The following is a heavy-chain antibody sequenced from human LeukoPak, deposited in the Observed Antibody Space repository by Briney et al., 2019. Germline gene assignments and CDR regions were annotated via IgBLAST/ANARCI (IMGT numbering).Heavy chain of an antibody. CDR3: ARADSGYDFYYYYYYMDV. CDR1: GYSISSGYY. Sequence: PSETLSLTCAVSGYSISSGYYWGWIRPPPGKGLEWIGSIYHSGSTYYNPSLKRRVTISVDTSKNQFSLKLSSVTAADTAVYYCARADSGYDFYYYYYYMDVWGKGTTVTVSS. V-gene: IGHV4-38-2*01. CDR2: IYHSGST. D-gene: IGHD5-12*01. J-gene: IGHJ6*03.